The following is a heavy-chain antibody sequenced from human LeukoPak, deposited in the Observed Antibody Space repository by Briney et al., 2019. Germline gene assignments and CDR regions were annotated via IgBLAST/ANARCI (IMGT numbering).Heavy chain of an antibody. V-gene: IGHV4-39*01. Sequence: SETLSLTCTVSGDSISTSNSYWGWIRQPPGKGLEWIGSIYHSGSTYYNPSLKSRVTISVDTSKNQFSLKLSSVTAADTAVYYCARHPIAYHYDGSGYYSAYYYMDVWGKGTTVTISS. CDR2: IYHSGST. J-gene: IGHJ6*03. CDR1: GDSISTSNSY. CDR3: ARHPIAYHYDGSGYYSAYYYMDV. D-gene: IGHD3-22*01.